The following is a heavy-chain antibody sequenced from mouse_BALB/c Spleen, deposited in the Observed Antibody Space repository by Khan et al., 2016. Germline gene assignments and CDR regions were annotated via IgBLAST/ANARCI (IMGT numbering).Heavy chain of an antibody. D-gene: IGHD2-14*01. J-gene: IGHJ2*01. CDR2: ISYSGST. V-gene: IGHV3-2*02. Sequence: EVQLVETGPGLVKPSQSLSLTCTVTGYSITSDYAWNWIRQLPGEKLEWMGYISYSGSTSYNQSLKSRISITRDKSTNHSFLQLNTVTTEDTSTFDCARREVRRYFDYWGQGTTLTVSS. CDR3: ARREVRRYFDY. CDR1: GYSITSDYA.